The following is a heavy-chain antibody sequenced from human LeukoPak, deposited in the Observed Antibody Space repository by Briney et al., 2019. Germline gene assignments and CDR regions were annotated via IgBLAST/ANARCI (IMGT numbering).Heavy chain of an antibody. CDR3: ARGASNYGSFWFDP. CDR1: GGSISSGDYY. CDR2: IYYSGST. V-gene: IGHV4-30-4*01. Sequence: SETLSLTCTVSGGSISSGDYYWSWIRQPPGKGLEWIGYIYYSGSTYYNPSLKSRVTISVDTSKNQFSLKLNSVTAADTAVYYCARGASNYGSFWFDPWGQGTLVTVSS. D-gene: IGHD4-11*01. J-gene: IGHJ5*02.